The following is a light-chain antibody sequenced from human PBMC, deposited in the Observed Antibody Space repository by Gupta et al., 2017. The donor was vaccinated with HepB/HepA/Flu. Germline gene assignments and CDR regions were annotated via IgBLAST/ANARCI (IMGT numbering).Light chain of an antibody. V-gene: IGKV3-20*01. J-gene: IGKJ1*01. CDR2: SAS. CDR1: QSVSNY. CDR3: QQYGSSPRT. Sequence: EIVLTQSPGTLSLSPGERATLSCRASQSVSNYLAWYQQKPGQAPRLLISSASSRAAGIPDRFSGSGSGTDFTLTISRLEPEDFAVYYCQQYGSSPRTFGQGTRLEIK.